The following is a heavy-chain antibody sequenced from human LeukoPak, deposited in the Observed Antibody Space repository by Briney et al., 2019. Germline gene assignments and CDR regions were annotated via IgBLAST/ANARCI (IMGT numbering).Heavy chain of an antibody. D-gene: IGHD6-19*01. CDR3: ARWSIAVAATGAFDI. Sequence: ASVKVSCKASGGTFSSYAISWVRQAPGQGLEWMGRIIPILGIANYAQKFQGRVTITADKSTSTAYMELNSLRSEDTAVYYCARWSIAVAATGAFDIWGQGTMVTVSS. CDR2: IIPILGIA. J-gene: IGHJ3*02. CDR1: GGTFSSYA. V-gene: IGHV1-69*04.